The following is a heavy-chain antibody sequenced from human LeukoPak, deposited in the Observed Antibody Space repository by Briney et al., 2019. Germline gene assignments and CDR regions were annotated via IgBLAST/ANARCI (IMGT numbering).Heavy chain of an antibody. D-gene: IGHD2-2*01. CDR3: ARALDSSSSRYQAFEE. CDR2: IKQDESEK. J-gene: IGHJ4*02. V-gene: IGHV3-7*03. Sequence: GSLRLSCSASGFTFSNYWMGWVRQAPGKGLEWVANIKQDESEKYYVDSVKGRFTISRDNAKSSLYLQMNSLRAEDTAVYYCARALDSSSSRYQAFEEWGQGTLVTVSS. CDR1: GFTFSNYW.